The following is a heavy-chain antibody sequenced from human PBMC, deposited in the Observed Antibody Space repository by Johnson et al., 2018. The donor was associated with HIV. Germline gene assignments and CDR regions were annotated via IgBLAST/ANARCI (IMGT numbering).Heavy chain of an antibody. CDR3: ARYGLPYAFDL. V-gene: IGHV3-7*01. J-gene: IGHJ3*01. D-gene: IGHD5-12*01. Sequence: VLLVESGGGLVQTGGSLTLSCAASGFTFSNYWMSWVRQVPGKGLEWVANIKRDGSVKHYVDPVKGRFTISRDNAENALYLRMNSLRVEDTAMYYCARYGLPYAFDLWGQGTVLTVSS. CDR1: GFTFSNYW. CDR2: IKRDGSVK.